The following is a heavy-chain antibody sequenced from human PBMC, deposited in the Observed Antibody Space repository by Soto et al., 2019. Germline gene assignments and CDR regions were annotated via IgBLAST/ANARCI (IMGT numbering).Heavy chain of an antibody. CDR3: SSSNSYAIDY. D-gene: IGHD2-8*01. CDR1: GTSISSYY. CDR2: IHYSGTT. J-gene: IGHJ4*02. V-gene: IGHV4-59*01. Sequence: SETLSLTCTVSGTSISSYYWSWIRQPPGKGLEWIANIHYSGTTNYNPSFASRVTLSVDTSKNQFSLKMTSVNPADGALFFWSSSNSYAIDYLGRGTLVTVSS.